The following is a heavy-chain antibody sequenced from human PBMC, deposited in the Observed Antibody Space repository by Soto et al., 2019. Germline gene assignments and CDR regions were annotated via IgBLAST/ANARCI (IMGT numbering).Heavy chain of an antibody. D-gene: IGHD3-9*01. CDR1: GGSISSYY. V-gene: IGHV4-59*01. J-gene: IGHJ5*02. CDR2: IYYSGST. CDR3: AGAVAYYDILTWPRYRFDP. Sequence: SATLSLTCTVSGGSISSYYWSWIRQPPGKGLEWIGYIYYSGSTNYNPSLKSRVTISVDTSKNQFSLKLSSVTAADTAVYYCAGAVAYYDILTWPRYRFDPWGQGTLVTVSS.